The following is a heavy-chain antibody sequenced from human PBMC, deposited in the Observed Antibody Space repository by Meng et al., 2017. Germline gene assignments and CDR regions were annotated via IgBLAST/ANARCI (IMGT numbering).Heavy chain of an antibody. CDR1: GFTFGSYA. D-gene: IGHD3-22*01. CDR2: ISGSGGST. J-gene: IGHJ3*02. V-gene: IGHV3-23*01. Sequence: GESLKISCAASGFTFGSYAMSWVRQAPGKGLEWVSAISGSGGSTYYADSVKGRFTISRDNSKNTLYLQMNSLRAEDTAVYYCAKDLDYYDSSGYYIHDAFDIWGQGTMVTVSS. CDR3: AKDLDYYDSSGYYIHDAFDI.